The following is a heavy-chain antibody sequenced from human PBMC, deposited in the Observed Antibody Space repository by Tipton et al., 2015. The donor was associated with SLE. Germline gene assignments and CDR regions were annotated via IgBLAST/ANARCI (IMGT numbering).Heavy chain of an antibody. V-gene: IGHV4-38-2*02. J-gene: IGHJ5*01. CDR2: TYHTGAT. D-gene: IGHD3-10*01. CDR1: GVSINDYY. Sequence: TLSLTCTVSGVSINDYYWSWIRQPPGKGLEWIGITYHTGATNYNPSLQRRVAMSVDTSKNQFSLKLNSLTAADTAVYYCARDFGNVGRFDSWGQGTLVTVSS. CDR3: ARDFGNVGRFDS.